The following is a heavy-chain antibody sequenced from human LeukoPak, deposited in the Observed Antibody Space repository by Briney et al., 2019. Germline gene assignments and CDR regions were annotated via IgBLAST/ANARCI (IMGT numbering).Heavy chain of an antibody. J-gene: IGHJ5*02. D-gene: IGHD2-15*01. V-gene: IGHV1-2*02. CDR3: ARDRLRLGYERTNWFDP. CDR1: GYTFTGFH. Sequence: ASVKVSCKASGYTFTGFHMHWVRQAPGQGLEWMGWINPNSGGTNYAQKFQGRVTMTRDTSISTVYMELSRLRSDDTAVYYCARDRLRLGYERTNWFDPWGQRTLVTVSS. CDR2: INPNSGGT.